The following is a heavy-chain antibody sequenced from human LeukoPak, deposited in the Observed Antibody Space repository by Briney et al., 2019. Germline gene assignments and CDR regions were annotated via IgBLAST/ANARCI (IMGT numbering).Heavy chain of an antibody. CDR1: GSSMSSDYY. V-gene: IGHV4-38-2*02. Sequence: SETLSLTCTVSGSSMSSDYYWGWIRQPPGKGLEWIGSISDSGSAYYNPSLKSRVVISVDPSKKQFSLKVTSVTAADTAVYYCARVLSSSWPHPSDYWGRGISVTVSS. CDR2: ISDSGSA. D-gene: IGHD6-13*01. J-gene: IGHJ4*02. CDR3: ARVLSSSWPHPSDY.